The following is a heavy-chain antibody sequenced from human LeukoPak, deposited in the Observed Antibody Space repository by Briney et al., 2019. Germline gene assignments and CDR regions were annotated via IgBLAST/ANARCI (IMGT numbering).Heavy chain of an antibody. Sequence: GGSLRLSCAASGFTFSSYSMNWVRQAPGKGLEWVSSIDYSGTYIYYADSVKGRFTISRDNAKNSLYLQMNSLKTEDTAVYYCARGVVVVVAATANYYYYYMDVWGKGTTVTVSS. D-gene: IGHD2-15*01. J-gene: IGHJ6*03. V-gene: IGHV3-21*04. CDR3: ARGVVVVVAATANYYYYYMDV. CDR1: GFTFSSYS. CDR2: IDYSGTYI.